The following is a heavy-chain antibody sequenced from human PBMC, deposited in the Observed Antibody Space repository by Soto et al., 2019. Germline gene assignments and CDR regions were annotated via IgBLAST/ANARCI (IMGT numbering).Heavy chain of an antibody. J-gene: IGHJ6*02. V-gene: IGHV4-31*03. CDR3: ARVPTWSGYLFRYYYAMDV. CDR2: IYYSGST. Sequence: QVQLQESGPGLVKPSQTLSLTCTVSGGSISSGGYYWSWTRQHPGKGLEWIGYIYYSGSTYYNPSLKSRVTISVDTSKNQFSLKLSSVTAADTAVYYCARVPTWSGYLFRYYYAMDVWGQGTTVTLSS. CDR1: GGSISSGGYY. D-gene: IGHD3-3*01.